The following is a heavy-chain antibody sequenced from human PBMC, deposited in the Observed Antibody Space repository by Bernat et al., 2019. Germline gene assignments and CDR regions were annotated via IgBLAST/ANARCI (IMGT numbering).Heavy chain of an antibody. CDR3: ARDSSPYYYDSSGYYGVFDY. CDR1: GFTFSSYG. V-gene: IGHV3-33*01. Sequence: QVQLVESGGGVVQPGRSLRLSCAASGFTFSSYGMHWVRQAPGKGLEWVAVIWYDGSNKYYADSVKGRFTISRDNSKNTLYLQMNSLRAEDTAVYYCARDSSPYYYDSSGYYGVFDYWGQGTLVTVSS. J-gene: IGHJ4*02. D-gene: IGHD3-22*01. CDR2: IWYDGSNK.